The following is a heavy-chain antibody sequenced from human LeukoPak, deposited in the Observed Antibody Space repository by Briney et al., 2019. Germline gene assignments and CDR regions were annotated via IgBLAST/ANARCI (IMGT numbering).Heavy chain of an antibody. CDR3: ARDVVVPAAMRGYYYYYGMDA. CDR2: INHSGST. D-gene: IGHD2-2*01. Sequence: SETLSLTCAVYGGSFSGYYWSWIRQPPGKGLEWIGEINHSGSTNYNPSLKSRVTISVDTSKNQFSLKLSSVTAADTAVYYCARDVVVPAAMRGYYYYYGMDAWGKGTTVTVSS. CDR1: GGSFSGYY. J-gene: IGHJ6*04. V-gene: IGHV4-34*01.